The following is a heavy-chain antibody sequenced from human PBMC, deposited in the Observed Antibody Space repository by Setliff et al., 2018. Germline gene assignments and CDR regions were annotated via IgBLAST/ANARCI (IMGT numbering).Heavy chain of an antibody. J-gene: IGHJ4*03. V-gene: IGHV3-21*01. D-gene: IGHD1-26*01. CDR2: ISSSSSYI. CDR3: ARVGRGESYFFDY. Sequence: GGSLRLSCAASGFTFSSYSMNWVRQAPGKGLEWVSSISSSSSYIYYADSVKGRFTISRDNAKNSLYLQMNSLRAEDTAVYYCARVGRGESYFFDYWGQGTMVTVSS. CDR1: GFTFSSYS.